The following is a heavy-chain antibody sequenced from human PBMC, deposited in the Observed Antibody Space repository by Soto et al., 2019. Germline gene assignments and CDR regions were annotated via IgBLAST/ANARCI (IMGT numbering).Heavy chain of an antibody. CDR2: IYYSGST. CDR1: GGSISSYY. J-gene: IGHJ6*02. V-gene: IGHV4-59*01. D-gene: IGHD6-6*01. CDR3: ARDPEYSSSSGGGYYYGMDV. Sequence: SDTLSLTCTVSGGSISSYYWSWIRDPPGKGLEWIGYIYYSGSTNDNPSLKSRVTRSVDTSKNQFSLKLSSVTAADTAVYYCARDPEYSSSSGGGYYYGMDVWGQGTTVTVSS.